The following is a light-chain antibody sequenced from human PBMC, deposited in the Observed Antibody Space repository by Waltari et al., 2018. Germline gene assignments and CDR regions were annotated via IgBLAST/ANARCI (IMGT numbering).Light chain of an antibody. CDR2: DVT. CDR3: CSFAGTYTWV. CDR1: TSDVGGYNY. V-gene: IGLV2-11*01. Sequence: SALTQPRSVSGSPGQSVTISCTGTTSDVGGYNYVSWYQHHPGKAPKLMIFDVTQPPSEVPDRFSSSKSATPATLTISGLQAEDEADYYCCSFAGTYTWVFGGGTKVTVL. J-gene: IGLJ3*02.